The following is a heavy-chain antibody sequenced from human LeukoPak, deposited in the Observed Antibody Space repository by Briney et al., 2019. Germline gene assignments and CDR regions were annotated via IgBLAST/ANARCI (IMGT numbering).Heavy chain of an antibody. J-gene: IGHJ4*02. Sequence: SETLFLTCTVSGGSISSGGYYWSWIRQHPGKGLEWIGYIYYSGSTYYNPSLKSRVTISVDTSKNQFSLKLSSVTAADTAVYYCARVRSSWFGFDYWGQGTLVTVSS. V-gene: IGHV4-31*03. CDR2: IYYSGST. D-gene: IGHD6-13*01. CDR1: GGSISSGGYY. CDR3: ARVRSSWFGFDY.